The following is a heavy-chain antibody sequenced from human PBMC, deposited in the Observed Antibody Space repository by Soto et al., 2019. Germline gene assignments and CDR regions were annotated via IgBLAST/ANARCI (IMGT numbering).Heavy chain of an antibody. J-gene: IGHJ4*02. CDR2: ISYDGSNK. V-gene: IGHV3-30-3*01. CDR3: ARDHRRRAAVAGKMVDY. D-gene: IGHD6-19*01. Sequence: GGSLRLSCAASGFTFSSYAMHWVRQAPGKGLEWVAVISYDGSNKYYADSVKGRFTISRDNTKNTLYLQMNSMRAEDTAVYYCARDHRRRAAVAGKMVDYWGQGTLVTVSS. CDR1: GFTFSSYA.